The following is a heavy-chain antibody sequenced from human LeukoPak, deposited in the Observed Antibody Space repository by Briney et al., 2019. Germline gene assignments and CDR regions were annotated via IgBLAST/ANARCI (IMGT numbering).Heavy chain of an antibody. J-gene: IGHJ4*02. D-gene: IGHD2-15*01. V-gene: IGHV3-53*01. CDR3: ASLRRGNFDY. CDR1: GFTVSSNY. CDR2: IYSGGST. Sequence: PGGSLRLSCAASGFTVSSNYMSWVRQAPGKGLEWVSVIYSGGSTYYADSVKGRFTISRDNSKDTLYLQMNSLRAEDTAVYYCASLRRGNFDYWGQGTLVTVSS.